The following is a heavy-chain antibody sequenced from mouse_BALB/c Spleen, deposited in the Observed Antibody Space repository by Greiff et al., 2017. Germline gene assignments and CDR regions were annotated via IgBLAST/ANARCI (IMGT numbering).Heavy chain of an antibody. CDR3: ARSNYRYDDG. D-gene: IGHD2-14*01. Sequence: QVQLQQSGAELAKPGASVKMSCKASGYTFTSYWMHWVKQRPGQGLEWIGYINPSTGYTEYNQKFKDKATLTADKSSSTAYMQLSSLTSEDSAVYYCARSNYRYDDGWGQGTTLTVSS. CDR1: GYTFTSYW. J-gene: IGHJ2*01. CDR2: INPSTGYT. V-gene: IGHV1-7*01.